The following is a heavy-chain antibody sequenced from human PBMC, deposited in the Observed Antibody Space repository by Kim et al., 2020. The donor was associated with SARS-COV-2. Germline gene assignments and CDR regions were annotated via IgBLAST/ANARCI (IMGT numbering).Heavy chain of an antibody. V-gene: IGHV4-59*01. CDR2: IYYSGST. D-gene: IGHD3-10*01. Sequence: SETLSLTCTVSGGSISSYYWSWIRQPPGKGLEWIGYIYYSGSTNYNPSLKSRVTISVDTSKNQFSLKLSSVTAADTAVYYCAREDGSAYWDYYFDYWGQGTLVTVSS. J-gene: IGHJ4*02. CDR3: AREDGSAYWDYYFDY. CDR1: GGSISSYY.